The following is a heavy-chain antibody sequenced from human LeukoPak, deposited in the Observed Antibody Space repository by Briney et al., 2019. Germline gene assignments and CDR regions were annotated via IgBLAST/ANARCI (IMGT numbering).Heavy chain of an antibody. Sequence: PGGSLRLSCVASTFSISNYWMSWVRQAPGKGLEWVANKKEDGSEEYYLDSVKGRFIVSRDNAKNSLYLQMNSLRAEDTAVYYCATGKGKQYPSFAYWGQGALVTVSS. CDR1: TFSISNYW. V-gene: IGHV3-7*04. D-gene: IGHD1/OR15-1a*01. CDR3: ATGKGKQYPSFAY. J-gene: IGHJ4*02. CDR2: KKEDGSEE.